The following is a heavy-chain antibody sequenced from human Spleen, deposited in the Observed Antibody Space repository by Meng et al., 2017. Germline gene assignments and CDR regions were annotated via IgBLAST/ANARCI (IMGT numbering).Heavy chain of an antibody. Sequence: KVSCKGSGYSFTSYWIGWVRQMPGTGLEWMGIIYPGDSDTRYRPSFQGQVTISADKSISTAYLQWNSLKASDTALSYCARGLWNYDLLTVYAPISFDYWGQGTLVTVSS. V-gene: IGHV5-51*01. CDR2: IYPGDSDT. J-gene: IGHJ4*02. D-gene: IGHD3-9*01. CDR3: ARGLWNYDLLTVYAPISFDY. CDR1: GYSFTSYW.